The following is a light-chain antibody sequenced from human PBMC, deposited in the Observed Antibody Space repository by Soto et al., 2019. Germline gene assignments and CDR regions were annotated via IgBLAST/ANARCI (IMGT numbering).Light chain of an antibody. CDR1: QSISSSY. CDR2: AAS. V-gene: IGKV3-20*01. CDR3: QQYGSSLFT. Sequence: TQSPSSLSASVGDRVTITCRASQSISSSYLAWYQQKPGQAPRLFIYAASTRATGIPDRFSGSGSGTDFTLTISRLEPEDFAVYYCQQYGSSLFTFGPGTKVDIK. J-gene: IGKJ3*01.